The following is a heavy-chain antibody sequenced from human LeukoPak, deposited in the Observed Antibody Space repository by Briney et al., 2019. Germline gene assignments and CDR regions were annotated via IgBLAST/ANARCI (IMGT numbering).Heavy chain of an antibody. CDR3: ARGRYDFWSGYYPKTTSGAFDI. J-gene: IGHJ3*02. CDR2: INHSGST. Sequence: SETLSLTCAVYGGSFSGYYWGWIRQPPGKGLEWIGEINHSGSTNYNPSLKSRVTISVDTSKNQFSLKLSSVTAADTAVYYCARGRYDFWSGYYPKTTSGAFDIWGQGTMVTVSS. D-gene: IGHD3-3*01. V-gene: IGHV4-34*01. CDR1: GGSFSGYY.